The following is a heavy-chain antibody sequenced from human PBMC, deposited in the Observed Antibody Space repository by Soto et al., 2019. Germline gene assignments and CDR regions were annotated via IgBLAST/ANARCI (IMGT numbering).Heavy chain of an antibody. CDR3: AKENAAQGYTSIDH. V-gene: IGHV3-30*18. D-gene: IGHD3-16*02. CDR2: ISYDGDHQ. Sequence: QVQLVESGGGVVQPGRSLRLSCAASGFTFSGYGMHWVRQAPGKGLEWVAVISYDGDHQYYRDSMKGRFTISRDNSKNTLYLQMNSLRVEDTALYYCAKENAAQGYTSIDHWGQGTLVTVSS. CDR1: GFTFSGYG. J-gene: IGHJ4*02.